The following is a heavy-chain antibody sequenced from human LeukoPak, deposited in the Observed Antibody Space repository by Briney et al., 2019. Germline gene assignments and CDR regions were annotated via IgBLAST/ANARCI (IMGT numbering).Heavy chain of an antibody. CDR2: INSGGSVT. J-gene: IGHJ3*02. D-gene: IGHD4-17*01. Sequence: GGSLRLSCAASGFTLSNFAVHWVRQSPGKGLEWVAIINSGGSVTYYADSVRGRFTISRDNAKNSLYLQMNSLRDEDTAVYYCVRDNDDYKDDDFVYAFDIWGQGTMVTVSS. CDR3: VRDNDDYKDDDFVYAFDI. V-gene: IGHV3-48*02. CDR1: GFTLSNFA.